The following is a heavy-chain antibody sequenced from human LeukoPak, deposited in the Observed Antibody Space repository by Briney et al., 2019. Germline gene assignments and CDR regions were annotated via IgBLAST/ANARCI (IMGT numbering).Heavy chain of an antibody. J-gene: IGHJ4*02. Sequence: TGGSLRLSCAASGFTFSGFSFNWVRQSPSKGLEWVSSIDTSSSYIYYADLVKGRFTVSRDNAKNSLYLHMNSLRAEDTAVYFCARGIAAAGNDYWGQGTLVTVSS. D-gene: IGHD6-13*01. V-gene: IGHV3-21*01. CDR3: ARGIAAAGNDY. CDR2: IDTSSSYI. CDR1: GFTFSGFS.